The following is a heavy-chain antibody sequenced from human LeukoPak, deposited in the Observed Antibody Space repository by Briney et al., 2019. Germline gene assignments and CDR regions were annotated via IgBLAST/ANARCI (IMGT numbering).Heavy chain of an antibody. Sequence: SETLSLTCAVSGYSISSGYYWGWIRQPPGKGLQWIGSIFQRGYSHHNPSLKSRVTISVDTSRNQFSLKLSSVTAADTAVYYCAGDKETTGNGRPNWFDPWGQGTLVTVSS. V-gene: IGHV4-38-2*01. CDR3: AGDKETTGNGRPNWFDP. CDR2: IFQRGYS. CDR1: GYSISSGYY. J-gene: IGHJ5*02. D-gene: IGHD1-1*01.